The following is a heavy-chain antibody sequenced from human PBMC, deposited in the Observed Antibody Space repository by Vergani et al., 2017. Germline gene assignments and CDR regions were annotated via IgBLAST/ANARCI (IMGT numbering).Heavy chain of an antibody. J-gene: IGHJ4*02. D-gene: IGHD2-2*01. CDR3: AKDRVVPTGPFDF. V-gene: IGHV3-23*01. CDR1: GFTFISYA. Sequence: EVQLLESGGGFVQPGGSLRLSCAASGFTFISYAMSWVRQAPGKGLEWVSSISGSGADTHYADSVKGRFTISRDNLENTLYLQMNSLRAEDTAGYYCAKDRVVPTGPFDFWGQGTLVTVSS. CDR2: ISGSGADT.